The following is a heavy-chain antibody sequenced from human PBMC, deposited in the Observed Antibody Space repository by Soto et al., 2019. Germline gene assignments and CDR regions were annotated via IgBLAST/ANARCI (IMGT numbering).Heavy chain of an antibody. J-gene: IGHJ3*02. CDR1: GGTFSSYA. Sequence: ASVKVSCKASGGTFSSYAISWVRQAPGQGLEWMGGINPSGGSTSYAQKFQGRVTMTRDTSTSTVYMELSSLRSEDTAVYYCARPYDSSGYWAFDIWGQGTMVTVSS. CDR3: ARPYDSSGYWAFDI. V-gene: IGHV1-46*01. CDR2: INPSGGST. D-gene: IGHD3-22*01.